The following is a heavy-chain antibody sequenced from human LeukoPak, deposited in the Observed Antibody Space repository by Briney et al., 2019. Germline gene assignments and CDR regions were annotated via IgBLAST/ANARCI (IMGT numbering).Heavy chain of an antibody. J-gene: IGHJ5*02. CDR2: INPNSGGT. Sequence: ASVKVSCKASGYTFTGYYMHWVRQAPGQGLEWMGWINPNSGGTNYAQKFQGRVTMTRDASISTAYMELSRLRSDDTAVYYCARAWGHRGSYGGWFDPWGQGTLVTVSS. CDR3: ARAWGHRGSYGGWFDP. CDR1: GYTFTGYY. D-gene: IGHD1-26*01. V-gene: IGHV1-2*02.